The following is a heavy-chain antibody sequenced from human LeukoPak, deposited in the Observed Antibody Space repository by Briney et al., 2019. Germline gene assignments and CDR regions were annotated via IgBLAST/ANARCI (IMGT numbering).Heavy chain of an antibody. J-gene: IGHJ5*02. CDR3: ARLRVMITFGGVIVYNWFDP. CDR2: IYPGDSDT. V-gene: IGHV5-51*01. CDR1: GYSFTSYW. Sequence: GESLKISCKGSGYSFTSYWIGWVRQMPGKGLEWMGIIYPGDSDTRYSPSFQGQVTISADKSIGTAYLQWSSLKASDTAMYYCARLRVMITFGGVIVYNWFDPWGQGTLVTVSS. D-gene: IGHD3-16*02.